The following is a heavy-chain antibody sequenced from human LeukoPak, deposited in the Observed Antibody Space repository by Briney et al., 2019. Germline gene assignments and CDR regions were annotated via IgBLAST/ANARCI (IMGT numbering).Heavy chain of an antibody. Sequence: ASVKVSCKASGYTFTSYDVNWVRQATGQGLEWMGWMNPNSGNTGYAQKFQGRVTMTRNTSISTAYMELSSLRSEDTAVYYCARESGDYRSNWFDPWGQGTLVTVSS. CDR1: GYTFTSYD. CDR3: ARESGDYRSNWFDP. D-gene: IGHD4-11*01. V-gene: IGHV1-8*01. CDR2: MNPNSGNT. J-gene: IGHJ5*02.